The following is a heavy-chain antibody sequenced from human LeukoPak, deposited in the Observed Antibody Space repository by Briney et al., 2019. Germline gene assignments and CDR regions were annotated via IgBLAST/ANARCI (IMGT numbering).Heavy chain of an antibody. V-gene: IGHV4-34*01. CDR2: IDHSGST. CDR1: GGSFNDYY. CDR3: AREGSQGP. Sequence: SETLSLTCVVYGGSFNDYYWSWICQPPGKGLEWIGEIDHSGSTNYNPSLKSRVTILVDTSKNQFSLKLNSVTAADTAVYYCAREGSQGPWGQGTLVTVSS. D-gene: IGHD6-13*01. J-gene: IGHJ5*02.